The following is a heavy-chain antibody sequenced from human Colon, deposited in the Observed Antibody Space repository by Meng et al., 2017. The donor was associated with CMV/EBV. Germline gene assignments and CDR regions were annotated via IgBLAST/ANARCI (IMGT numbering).Heavy chain of an antibody. CDR1: GFPFSSRE. CDR3: ATSPRHIVVGWTDY. J-gene: IGHJ4*02. CDR2: ISSSSI. Sequence: GESLKISCVASGFPFSSREMNWVRQAPGKGLEWIAYISSSSIYYADSVKGRFTISTDNAKNSLSLQMNSLRVEDTAVYYCATSPRHIVVGWTDYWGQGTLVTVSS. D-gene: IGHD2-2*01. V-gene: IGHV3-48*03.